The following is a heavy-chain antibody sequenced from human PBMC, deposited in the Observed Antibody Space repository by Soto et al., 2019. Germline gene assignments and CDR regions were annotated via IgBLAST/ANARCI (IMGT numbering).Heavy chain of an antibody. CDR3: ARGQRALITYGPFDP. Sequence: PGGSLRLSCAPSGFTVSSHYMSWVRQAPGKGLEWVSVINSGGSTYYADSVKGRFTISRDESKNTLFLHMNSLRAADTAVYYCARGQRALITYGPFDPWGQGTLVTVSS. D-gene: IGHD4-17*01. J-gene: IGHJ5*02. V-gene: IGHV3-53*01. CDR2: INSGGST. CDR1: GFTVSSHY.